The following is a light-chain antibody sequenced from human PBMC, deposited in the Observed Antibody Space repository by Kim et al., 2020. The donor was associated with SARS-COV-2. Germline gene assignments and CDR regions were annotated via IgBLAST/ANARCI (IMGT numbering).Light chain of an antibody. CDR3: QQTHTSPHT. CDR1: QDISSW. CDR2: EAS. J-gene: IGKJ2*01. Sequence: DIQMTQSPSSVSASVGDRVTITCRASQDISSWLGWYQQKPGKAPKVLIYEASNLQSGVPSRFSGSGSGTDFTLTINSLQPEDFATYSWQQTHTSPHTFGGGTKLEI. V-gene: IGKV1D-12*01.